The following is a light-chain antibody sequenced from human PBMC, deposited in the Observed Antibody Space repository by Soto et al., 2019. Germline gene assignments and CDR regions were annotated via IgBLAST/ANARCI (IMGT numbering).Light chain of an antibody. Sequence: EIVMTPSPATLSVSPGVRATLSCRASQSVSTYLAWYQQKPGQAPRLLIYSASTRATGIPARFSGGGSGTEFTLTISSLQSEDFAVYICQQYNDWPPRWTFGQGTKVEIK. CDR1: QSVSTY. CDR3: QQYNDWPPRWT. V-gene: IGKV3-15*01. CDR2: SAS. J-gene: IGKJ1*01.